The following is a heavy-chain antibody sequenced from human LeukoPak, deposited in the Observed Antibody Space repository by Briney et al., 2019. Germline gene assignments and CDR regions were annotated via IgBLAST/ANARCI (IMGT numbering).Heavy chain of an antibody. Sequence: GGSLRLSCAAAGFTFSSYAMTWVRQAPGKGLEWVSEISGSGTDTYYADSVKGRFTISRDNSKNTLYLQMNFLRGDDTAVYYCAKDGPAGGMERGAIDFWGQGTEVTVFS. CDR3: AKDGPAGGMERGAIDF. D-gene: IGHD3-16*01. CDR2: ISGSGTDT. CDR1: GFTFSSYA. J-gene: IGHJ4*03. V-gene: IGHV3-23*01.